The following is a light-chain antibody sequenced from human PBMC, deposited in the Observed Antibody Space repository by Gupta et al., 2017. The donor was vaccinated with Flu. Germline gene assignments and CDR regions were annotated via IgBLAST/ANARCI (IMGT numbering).Light chain of an antibody. V-gene: IGLV2-23*01. J-gene: IGLJ2*01. CDR1: SSDVGSYNL. Sequence: QSALTQPASVSGSPGQSITISCTGTSSDVGSYNLVSWYQQYPGKAPKLMIYEGTQRPSGVSNRFAGSKSCNTASLTISGLQAEDESDYYCCSYSRGNTFVIFGGGTKLTVL. CDR2: EGT. CDR3: CSYSRGNTFVI.